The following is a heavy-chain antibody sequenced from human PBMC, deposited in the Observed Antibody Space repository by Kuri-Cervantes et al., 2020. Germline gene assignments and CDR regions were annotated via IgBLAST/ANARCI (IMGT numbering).Heavy chain of an antibody. Sequence: ASVKVSCKASGYTFTGYYMHWVRQAPGQGLEWMGWINPNSGGTNYAQKFQGRVTMTRDTSISTAYMELSRLRSDDTAVYYCARDLMATLGWFDPWGQGTPVTVSS. CDR2: INPNSGGT. V-gene: IGHV1-2*02. J-gene: IGHJ5*02. CDR1: GYTFTGYY. CDR3: ARDLMATLGWFDP. D-gene: IGHD5-24*01.